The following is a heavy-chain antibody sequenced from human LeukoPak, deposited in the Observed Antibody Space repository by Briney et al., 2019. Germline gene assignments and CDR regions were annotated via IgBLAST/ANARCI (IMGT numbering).Heavy chain of an antibody. D-gene: IGHD6-19*01. J-gene: IGHJ4*02. Sequence: SETLSLTYTVSNYSISSGYYWGWIRQPPGKGLEWIGSIDHSGSTYYNPSLKSRVTISVDTSKNQFSLKLTSVTAADTAVYYCAREPPVAGTLGYWGQGTLVTVSS. CDR1: NYSISSGYY. CDR2: IDHSGST. CDR3: AREPPVAGTLGY. V-gene: IGHV4-38-2*02.